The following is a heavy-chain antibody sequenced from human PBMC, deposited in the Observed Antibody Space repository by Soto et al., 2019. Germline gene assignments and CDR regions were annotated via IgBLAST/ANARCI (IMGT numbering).Heavy chain of an antibody. Sequence: QVQLQESGPGLVKPSGTLSLTCTVSGGSISSYYWSWIRQPPGKGLEWIGYIYFRGSTHYNPSLTSRVSFSIATSQNQFSLNLRSVTAADTAVYYCARDAYSSSWLDYWGQGTLVTVSS. D-gene: IGHD6-13*01. CDR2: IYFRGST. CDR3: ARDAYSSSWLDY. V-gene: IGHV4-59*01. J-gene: IGHJ4*02. CDR1: GGSISSYY.